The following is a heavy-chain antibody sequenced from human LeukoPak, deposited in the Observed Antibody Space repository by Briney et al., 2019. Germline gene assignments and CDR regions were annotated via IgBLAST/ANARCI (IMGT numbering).Heavy chain of an antibody. D-gene: IGHD3-16*01. CDR1: GFTVSSNY. J-gene: IGHJ4*02. Sequence: GGSLRLSCAASGFTVSSNYMSWVRQAPGKGLEWVSSINKTRSYRHYGDSLKGRFTISRGNAKNSLYLHMNSLRAEDTAVYYSARERGGMTAEWGQGTLVTVSS. CDR2: INKTRSYR. CDR3: ARERGGMTAE. V-gene: IGHV3-21*01.